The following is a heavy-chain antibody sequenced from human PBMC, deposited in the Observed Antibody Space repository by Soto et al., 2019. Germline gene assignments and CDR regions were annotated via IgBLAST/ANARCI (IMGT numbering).Heavy chain of an antibody. CDR3: ARESHDILTGPPWVWYFDL. J-gene: IGHJ2*01. D-gene: IGHD3-9*01. V-gene: IGHV4-34*01. Sequence: QVQLQQWGAGPLRPLETLSLTCGVSGGSFSGYYWAWIPQPPGKGLEWIGEINDRGSINYNPSLTSRVSISVDTSKNHFSLNLRSVTAADTAVYFCARESHDILTGPPWVWYFDLWGRGTLVTVSS. CDR1: GGSFSGYY. CDR2: INDRGSI.